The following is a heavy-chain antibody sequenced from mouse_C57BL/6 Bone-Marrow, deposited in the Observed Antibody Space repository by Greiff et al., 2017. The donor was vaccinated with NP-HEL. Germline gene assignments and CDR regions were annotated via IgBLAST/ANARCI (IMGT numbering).Heavy chain of an antibody. CDR2: FDPENGDT. Sequence: EVKLQESGAELVRPGASVKLSCTASGFNIKDDYMHWVKQRPEKGLEWIGWFDPENGDTEYASKVQGKATITADTSSNTAYLQLSSLTSEDTAVYYCTTSYGTLDYWGQGTTLTVSS. V-gene: IGHV14-4*01. CDR1: GFNIKDDY. D-gene: IGHD2-1*01. J-gene: IGHJ2*01. CDR3: TTSYGTLDY.